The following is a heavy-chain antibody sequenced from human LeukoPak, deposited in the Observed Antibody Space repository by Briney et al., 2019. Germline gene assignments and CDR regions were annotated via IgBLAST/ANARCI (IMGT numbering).Heavy chain of an antibody. V-gene: IGHV3-33*01. CDR2: IWYDGSNK. CDR3: AREKGIAAAGPQDY. Sequence: GGSLRLSCAASGFTFSSYGMHWVRQAPGKGLEWVAVIWYDGSNKYYADSAKGRFTISRDNSKNTLYLQMNSLRAEDTAVYYCAREKGIAAAGPQDYWGQGTLVTVSS. J-gene: IGHJ4*02. CDR1: GFTFSSYG. D-gene: IGHD6-13*01.